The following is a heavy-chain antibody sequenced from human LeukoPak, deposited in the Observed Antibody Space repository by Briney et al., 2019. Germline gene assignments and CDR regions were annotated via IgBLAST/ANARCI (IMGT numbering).Heavy chain of an antibody. Sequence: SVKVSCKASGGTFSSYAISWVRQAPGQGLEWMGGIIPIFGSANYAQKFQGRVTMTRDTSTSTVYMELSSLRSEDTAVYYCARAKSPREAFDIWGQGTMVTVSS. J-gene: IGHJ3*02. D-gene: IGHD1-26*01. V-gene: IGHV1-69*05. CDR1: GGTFSSYA. CDR2: IIPIFGSA. CDR3: ARAKSPREAFDI.